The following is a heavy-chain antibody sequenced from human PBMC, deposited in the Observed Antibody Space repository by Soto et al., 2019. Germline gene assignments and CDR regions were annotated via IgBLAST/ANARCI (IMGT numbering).Heavy chain of an antibody. Sequence: GGSLRLSCAASGFTFSSYSMNWVRQAPGKGLEWVSSISSSSSYIYYADSVKGRFTISRDNAKNSLYLQMNSLRAEDTAVYYCARDFIAAAGTYDYWGQGTLVTVSS. V-gene: IGHV3-21*01. D-gene: IGHD6-13*01. J-gene: IGHJ4*02. CDR1: GFTFSSYS. CDR3: ARDFIAAAGTYDY. CDR2: ISSSSSYI.